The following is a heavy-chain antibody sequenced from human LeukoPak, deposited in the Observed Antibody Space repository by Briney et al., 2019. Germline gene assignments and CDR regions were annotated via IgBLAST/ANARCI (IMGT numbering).Heavy chain of an antibody. CDR3: ARATAMAPRYYYYYYMDV. CDR1: GYSFTSYW. J-gene: IGHJ6*03. Sequence: GESLKISCKGSGYSFTSYWIGWVRQMPGKGLEWMGIIYPGDSDTRYSPSFQSQVTISADKSISTAYLQWSSLKASDTAMYYCARATAMAPRYYYYYYMDVWGKGTTVTISS. CDR2: IYPGDSDT. D-gene: IGHD5-18*01. V-gene: IGHV5-51*01.